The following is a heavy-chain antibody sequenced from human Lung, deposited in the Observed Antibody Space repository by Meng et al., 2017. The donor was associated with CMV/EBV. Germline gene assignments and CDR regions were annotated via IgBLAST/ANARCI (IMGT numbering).Heavy chain of an antibody. D-gene: IGHD3-10*01. J-gene: IGHJ5*02. V-gene: IGHV4-31*03. CDR3: ARASYGSGSPLGESWFDP. CDR1: GGSISSGGYY. CDR2: IHSSGST. Sequence: QGRLQEWGPGLVKPSQTLSLTCTVAGGSISSGGYYWSWIRQHPGKGLEWIGYIHSSGSTYYNPSLRSRLTISVDTSKNQFSLKLSSVTAADTAVYYCARASYGSGSPLGESWFDPWGQGTLVTVSS.